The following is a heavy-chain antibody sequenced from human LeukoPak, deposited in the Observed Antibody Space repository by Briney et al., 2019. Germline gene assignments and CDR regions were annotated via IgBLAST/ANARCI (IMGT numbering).Heavy chain of an antibody. CDR1: GGSISSSSYY. D-gene: IGHD1-1*01. V-gene: IGHV4-39*01. CDR2: VFYTGNT. J-gene: IGHJ4*02. Sequence: SETLSLTCTVSGGSISSSSYYWGWIRQPPGKGLEWIGSVFYTGNTSYNPSLRSRVTISVDTSKNQFSLKLNSVTAADTAVYYCSKRTGLGYWGQGILVTVTS. CDR3: SKRTGLGY.